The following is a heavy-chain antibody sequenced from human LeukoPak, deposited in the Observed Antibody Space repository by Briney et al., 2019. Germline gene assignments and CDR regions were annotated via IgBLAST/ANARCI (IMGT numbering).Heavy chain of an antibody. CDR3: ARELGATAQFDY. Sequence: GGSLRLSCSASGFTFSSYEMNWVRQAPGKGLEWVSYISSSGSTIYYADSVKGRFTISRDNAKNSLYLQMNSLRAEDTAVYYCARELGATAQFDYWGQGTLVTVSS. V-gene: IGHV3-48*03. CDR2: ISSSGSTI. CDR1: GFTFSSYE. D-gene: IGHD1-26*01. J-gene: IGHJ4*02.